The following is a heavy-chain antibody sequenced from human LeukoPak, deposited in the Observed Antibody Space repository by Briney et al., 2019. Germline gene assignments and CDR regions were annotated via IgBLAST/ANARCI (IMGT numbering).Heavy chain of an antibody. CDR3: ARDYGDSNPEGDY. CDR2: INPNSGGT. D-gene: IGHD4-11*01. J-gene: IGHJ4*02. Sequence: ASVKVSCKASGYTFTGYYMHWVRQAPGQGLEWMGRINPNSGGTNYAQKFQGRVTMTRDTSISTAYMELSRLRSDDTAVYYCARDYGDSNPEGDYWGQGTLVTVSS. V-gene: IGHV1-2*06. CDR1: GYTFTGYY.